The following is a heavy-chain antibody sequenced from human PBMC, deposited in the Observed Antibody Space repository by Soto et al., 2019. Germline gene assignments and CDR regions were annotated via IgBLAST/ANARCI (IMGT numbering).Heavy chain of an antibody. V-gene: IGHV3-74*01. CDR3: ARVRYYDSSGYVFDY. CDR2: INSDGSST. CDR1: GFAFSSYW. J-gene: IGHJ4*02. D-gene: IGHD3-22*01. Sequence: GGSLRLSCAASGFAFSSYWMHWVRQAPGKGLVWVSRINSDGSSTSYADSVKGRFTISRDNAKNTLYLQMNSLRAEDTAVYYCARVRYYDSSGYVFDYWGQGTLVTVSS.